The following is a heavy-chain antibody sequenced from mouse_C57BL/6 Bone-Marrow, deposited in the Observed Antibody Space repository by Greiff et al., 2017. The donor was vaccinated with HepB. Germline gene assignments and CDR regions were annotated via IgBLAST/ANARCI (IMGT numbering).Heavy chain of an antibody. CDR2: ISYDGSN. CDR3: ARDYYGSSYGYYYAMDY. J-gene: IGHJ4*01. V-gene: IGHV3-6*01. Sequence: EVKLMESGPGLVKPSQSLSLTCSVTGYSITSGYYWNWIRQFPGNKLEWMGYISYDGSNNYNPSLKNRISITRDTSKNQFFLKLNSVTTEDTATYYCARDYYGSSYGYYYAMDYWGQGTSVTVSS. CDR1: GYSITSGYY. D-gene: IGHD1-1*01.